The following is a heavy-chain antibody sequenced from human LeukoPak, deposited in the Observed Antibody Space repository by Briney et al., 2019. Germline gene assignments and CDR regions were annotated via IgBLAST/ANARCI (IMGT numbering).Heavy chain of an antibody. CDR2: MNPNSGNT. D-gene: IGHD2-8*01. V-gene: IGHV1-8*01. CDR1: GYTFTSYD. CDR3: ARRYCTNGVCYFFFDY. J-gene: IGHJ4*02. Sequence: ASVKVSCKASGYTFTSYDINWVRQATGQGLEWMGWMNPNSGNTGYAQKFQGRVTMTRNTSISTAYMELSSLRSEDTAVYHCARRYCTNGVCYFFFDYWGQGTLVTVSS.